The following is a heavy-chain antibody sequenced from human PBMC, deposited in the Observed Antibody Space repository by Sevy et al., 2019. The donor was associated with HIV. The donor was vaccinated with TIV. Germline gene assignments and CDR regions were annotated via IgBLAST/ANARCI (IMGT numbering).Heavy chain of an antibody. CDR1: GGSISSSSYY. V-gene: IGHV4-39*01. CDR3: ARRITMVRGVIHRFYYFDY. Sequence: SETLSLTCTVSGGSISSSSYYWGWIRQPPGKGLECIGSMYYSGSTYYNPSLKSRVTISVDTSKNQFSLKLSSVTAADTAVYYCARRITMVRGVIHRFYYFDYWDQGTLVTVSS. CDR2: MYYSGST. J-gene: IGHJ4*02. D-gene: IGHD3-10*01.